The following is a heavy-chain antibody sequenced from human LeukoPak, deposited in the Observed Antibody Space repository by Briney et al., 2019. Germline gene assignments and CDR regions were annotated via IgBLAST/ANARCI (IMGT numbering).Heavy chain of an antibody. D-gene: IGHD1-1*01. CDR3: ARDCGTTISSYGMDV. CDR2: IKQDGSDK. CDR1: GFTFSTYW. Sequence: GGSLRLSCAASGFTFSTYWMSWVRQAPGKGLEWVANIKQDGSDKFYVDSVKGRFTISRDNAKNSMYLQMNSLRAEDTAVYYCARDCGTTISSYGMDVWGQGTTVTVSS. J-gene: IGHJ6*02. V-gene: IGHV3-7*01.